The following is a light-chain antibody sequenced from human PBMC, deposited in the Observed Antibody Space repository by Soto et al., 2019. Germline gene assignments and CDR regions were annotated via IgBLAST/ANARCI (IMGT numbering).Light chain of an antibody. CDR1: QSIAIY. CDR2: DTS. Sequence: IVLTQSPATLSFSPGEEATLSCRASQSIAIYLAWYQQKSGQSPRLLIYDTSNRDPGIPDRFSGSASGTAFTLTISSLEPEDFAVYYCQQRATWPWTFGQGTTVEIK. V-gene: IGKV3-11*01. CDR3: QQRATWPWT. J-gene: IGKJ1*01.